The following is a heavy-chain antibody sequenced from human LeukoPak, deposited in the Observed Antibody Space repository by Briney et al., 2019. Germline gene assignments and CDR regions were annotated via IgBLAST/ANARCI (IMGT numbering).Heavy chain of an antibody. V-gene: IGHV4-34*01. CDR2: INHSGST. CDR3: ARGARDNYDILTGYLYYYYGMDV. Sequence: SETLSLTCAVYGGSFSGYYWSWIRQPPGKGLEWIGEINHSGSTNYNPSLKSRVTISVDTSKNQFSLKLSSATAADTAAYYCARGARDNYDILTGYLYYYYGMDVWGQGTTVTVSS. D-gene: IGHD3-9*01. J-gene: IGHJ6*02. CDR1: GGSFSGYY.